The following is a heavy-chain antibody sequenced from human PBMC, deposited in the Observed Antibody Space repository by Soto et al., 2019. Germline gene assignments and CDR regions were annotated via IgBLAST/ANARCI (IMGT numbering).Heavy chain of an antibody. CDR2: IKSKTDGGTT. CDR1: GFTFSNAW. D-gene: IGHD7-27*01. V-gene: IGHV3-15*01. CDR3: TLHPPNFSFDY. J-gene: IGHJ4*02. Sequence: GGSLRLSCAASGFTFSNAWMSWVRQAPGKGLEWVGHIKSKTDGGTTDYAAPVKGRFTISRDDSKNTLYLQMNSLKTEDTAVYYCTLHPPNFSFDYWGQGTLVTVSS.